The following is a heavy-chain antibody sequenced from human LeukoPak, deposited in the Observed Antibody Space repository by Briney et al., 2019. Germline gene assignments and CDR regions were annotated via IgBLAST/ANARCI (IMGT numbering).Heavy chain of an antibody. V-gene: IGHV1-18*01. CDR3: ARLDEYSSSSRYYGMDV. J-gene: IGHJ6*02. CDR2: ISVYNGNT. Sequence: GASVKVSCKASGYTFTSYGISWVRQAPGQGLEWMGWISVYNGNTNYAQKLQGRVTMTTDTSTSTAYMELSSLRSEDTAVYYCARLDEYSSSSRYYGMDVWGQGTTVTVSS. CDR1: GYTFTSYG. D-gene: IGHD6-6*01.